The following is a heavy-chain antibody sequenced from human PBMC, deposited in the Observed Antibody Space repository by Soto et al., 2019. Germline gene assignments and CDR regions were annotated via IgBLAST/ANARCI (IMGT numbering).Heavy chain of an antibody. CDR3: ARWAEYSSSDYYYYGMDV. Sequence: QVQLQESGPGLVKPSETLSLTCTVSGGSVSSGSYYWSWIRQPPGKGLEWIGYIYYSGSTNYNPSLNSRVTITVDTSKNQFSLKLSSVNAADTAVDYCARWAEYSSSDYYYYGMDVWGQGTTVTVSS. J-gene: IGHJ6*02. V-gene: IGHV4-61*01. CDR1: GGSVSSGSYY. D-gene: IGHD6-6*01. CDR2: IYYSGST.